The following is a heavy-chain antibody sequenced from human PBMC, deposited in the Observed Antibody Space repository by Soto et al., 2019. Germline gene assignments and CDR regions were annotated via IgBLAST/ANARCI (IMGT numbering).Heavy chain of an antibody. CDR1: GYTFTSYA. D-gene: IGHD4-4*01. V-gene: IGHV1-3*01. Sequence: GASVKVSFKASGYTFTSYAMHWVRQAPGQRLEWMGWINAGNGNTKYSQKFQGRVTITRDTSASTAYMELSSLRSEDTAVYYCASGXVTTVTPVPDYYYGMDVWGQGTTVTVSS. J-gene: IGHJ6*02. CDR3: ASGXVTTVTPVPDYYYGMDV. CDR2: INAGNGNT.